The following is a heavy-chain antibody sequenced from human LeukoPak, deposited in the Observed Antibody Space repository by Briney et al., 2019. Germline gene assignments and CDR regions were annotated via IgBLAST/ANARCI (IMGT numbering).Heavy chain of an antibody. D-gene: IGHD4-17*01. V-gene: IGHV4-59*08. CDR3: ARGDGDSVDY. J-gene: IGHJ4*02. Sequence: PSETLSLTCTVSGGSINNYYWSWIRQPPGKGLEWIGYVYYIGSTNYNPSLKSRVTISLDTSKKQFSLKLSSVTAADTAVYYCARGDGDSVDYWGQGTLVTVSS. CDR1: GGSINNYY. CDR2: VYYIGST.